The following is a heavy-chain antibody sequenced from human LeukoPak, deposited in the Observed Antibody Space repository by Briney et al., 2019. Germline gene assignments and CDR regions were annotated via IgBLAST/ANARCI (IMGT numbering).Heavy chain of an antibody. CDR3: VRVSGFCTNGVCPSFDP. CDR2: VSYDGTDT. V-gene: IGHV3-30*09. D-gene: IGHD2-8*01. J-gene: IGHJ5*02. CDR1: GVTFTNYA. Sequence: GGSLRLSCAASGVTFTNYAMNWVRQAAGKGLEWVATVSYDGTDTSYAHSVKGRFAIFRDNSKNTLYLQMNSLRTEDTAVYYCVRVSGFCTNGVCPSFDPWGQGTLVTVSS.